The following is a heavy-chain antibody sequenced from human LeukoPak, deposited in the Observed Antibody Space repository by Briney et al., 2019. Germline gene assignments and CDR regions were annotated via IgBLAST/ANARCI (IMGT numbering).Heavy chain of an antibody. D-gene: IGHD6-13*01. Sequence: PETLSLTCAVYGGSFSGYYWSWIRQPPGKGPEWIGEINHSGSTNYNPSLKSRVTISVDTSKNQFSLKLSSVTAADTAVYYCARGGNRIAAAGSKFGYWGQGTLVTVSS. J-gene: IGHJ4*02. CDR2: INHSGST. CDR3: ARGGNRIAAAGSKFGY. V-gene: IGHV4-34*01. CDR1: GGSFSGYY.